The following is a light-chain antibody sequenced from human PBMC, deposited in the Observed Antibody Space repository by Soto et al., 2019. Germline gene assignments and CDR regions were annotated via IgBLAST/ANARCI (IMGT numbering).Light chain of an antibody. CDR2: QAS. CDR3: QHYQRFSRT. CDR1: ESFSRW. V-gene: IGKV1-5*03. J-gene: IGKJ1*01. Sequence: DIQMTQSPTTLSASVGDRVTITCRANESFSRWLAWYQQKPGKAPKLLIYQASRLQSGVPSRFSGRGSGTEFTLTISSLQPDDLATYYCQHYQRFSRTFGRGTKVDIK.